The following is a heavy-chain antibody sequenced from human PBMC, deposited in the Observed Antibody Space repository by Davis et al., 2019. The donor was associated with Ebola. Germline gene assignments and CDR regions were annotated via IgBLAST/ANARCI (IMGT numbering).Heavy chain of an antibody. CDR1: GGTFSSYA. Sequence: SVKVSCKASGGTFSSYAITWVRQAPGQGLEWMGWIIPMFGTPNYAQKFQGRVTITADESTSTAYMELSGLRSEDTAVCYCVRERGYGDPNVWGKGTTVTVSS. CDR3: VRERGYGDPNV. CDR2: IIPMFGTP. J-gene: IGHJ6*04. D-gene: IGHD4-17*01. V-gene: IGHV1-69*13.